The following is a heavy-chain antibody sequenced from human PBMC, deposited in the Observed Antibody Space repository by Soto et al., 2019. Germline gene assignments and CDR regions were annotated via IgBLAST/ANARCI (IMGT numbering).Heavy chain of an antibody. J-gene: IGHJ2*01. CDR2: IYYSGST. CDR3: ARPAITRGWYFDL. D-gene: IGHD1-20*01. Sequence: QVQLQESGPGLVKPSQTLSLTCTVSGGSISSGGYYWSWIRQHPGTGLTWIGYIYYSGSTYYNPSLKSRVTISVDTSKNQSALKRRSVTAADTAVYYCARPAITRGWYFDLWGRGTLVPVSS. CDR1: GGSISSGGYY. V-gene: IGHV4-31*03.